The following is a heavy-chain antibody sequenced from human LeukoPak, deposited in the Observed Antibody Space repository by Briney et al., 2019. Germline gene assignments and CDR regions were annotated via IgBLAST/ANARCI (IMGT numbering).Heavy chain of an antibody. V-gene: IGHV4-4*07. D-gene: IGHD6-19*01. Sequence: SETLSLTCTVSGGSISSYYWSWIRQPAGKGLEWIGRIYTSGSTNYNPSLKSRVTMLVDTSKNQFSLKLSSVTAADTAVYYCARDRLVLSKYSSGWYVDYWGQGTLVTVSS. CDR3: ARDRLVLSKYSSGWYVDY. J-gene: IGHJ4*02. CDR1: GGSISSYY. CDR2: IYTSGST.